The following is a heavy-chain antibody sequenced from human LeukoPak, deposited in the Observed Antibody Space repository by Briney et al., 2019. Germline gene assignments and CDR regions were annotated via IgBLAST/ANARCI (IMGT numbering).Heavy chain of an antibody. CDR2: IYSGGTT. J-gene: IGHJ4*02. CDR1: GFTVSSNY. CDR3: ARAVGGYYFDY. Sequence: GGSLRLSCAASGFTVSSNYMSWVRQAPGKGLEWVSIIYSGGTTYYAASVKGRFTISRDNTKNTLYLQVNSLRAEDTAVYYCARAVGGYYFDYWGQGTLVTVSS. V-gene: IGHV3-53*01. D-gene: IGHD2-2*01.